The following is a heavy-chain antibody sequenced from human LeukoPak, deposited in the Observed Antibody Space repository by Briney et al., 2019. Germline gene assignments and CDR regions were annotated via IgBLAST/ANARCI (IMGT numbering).Heavy chain of an antibody. J-gene: IGHJ4*02. D-gene: IGHD3-3*01. V-gene: IGHV4-59*12. CDR2: IYYSGST. CDR1: GSSSSSYY. Sequence: PSETLSLTCTVSGSSSSSYYWSWIRQPPGKGLEWIGYIYYSGSTNYNPSLKNRVTISVKTSKNQFSLKLTSVAAADTAMYYCTRDMEYPGAGFDYWGQGIPVTVSS. CDR3: TRDMEYPGAGFDY.